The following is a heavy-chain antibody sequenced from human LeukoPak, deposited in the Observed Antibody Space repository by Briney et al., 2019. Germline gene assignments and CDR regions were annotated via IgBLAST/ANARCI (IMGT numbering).Heavy chain of an antibody. CDR3: ARDYGHSGYDYLPDY. V-gene: IGHV3-7*01. D-gene: IGHD5-12*01. J-gene: IGHJ4*02. CDR2: IRQDEGEK. Sequence: PGGSLRLSCAASGFNFISHWMTWVRQATGKGLEWVANIRQDEGEKYYADSVTGRFTISRDNAKNAVYLQMDALRAEDTAVYYCARDYGHSGYDYLPDYWGQGTLVTVSS. CDR1: GFNFISHW.